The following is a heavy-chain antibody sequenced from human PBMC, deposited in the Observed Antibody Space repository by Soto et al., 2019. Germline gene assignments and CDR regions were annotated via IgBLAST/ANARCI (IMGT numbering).Heavy chain of an antibody. D-gene: IGHD6-13*01. J-gene: IGHJ6*02. CDR2: ISSSSSYI. V-gene: IGHV3-21*01. CDR3: ARDMFIAAADDYYYYGMDV. CDR1: GFTFSSYS. Sequence: GSLRLSCAASGFTFSSYSMNWVRQAPGKGLEWVSSISSSSSYIYYADSVKGRFTISRDNAKNSLYLQMNSLRAEDTAVYYCARDMFIAAADDYYYYGMDVWGQGTTVTVSS.